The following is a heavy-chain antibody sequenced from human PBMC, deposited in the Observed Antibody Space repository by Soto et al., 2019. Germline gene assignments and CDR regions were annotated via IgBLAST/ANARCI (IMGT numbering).Heavy chain of an antibody. CDR1: GGSISSYY. Sequence: SETLSLTCTVSGGSISSYYWSWIRQPPGKGLEWIGYIYYSGSTNYNPSLKSRVTISVDTSKNQFSLKLSSVTAADTAVYYCASLTLWYSSSWAAWFDPWGQGTLVTSPQ. D-gene: IGHD6-13*01. CDR2: IYYSGST. J-gene: IGHJ5*02. CDR3: ASLTLWYSSSWAAWFDP. V-gene: IGHV4-59*08.